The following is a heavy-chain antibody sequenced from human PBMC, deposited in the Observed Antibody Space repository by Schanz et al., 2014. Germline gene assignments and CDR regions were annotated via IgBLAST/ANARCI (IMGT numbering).Heavy chain of an antibody. D-gene: IGHD5-12*01. CDR3: AKGFGGYDLVLDY. Sequence: VQLVESGGGLVQPGGSLRLSCAGSGFTFADYYMTWIRQAPGKGLEWISYVSSYDTTVSYADSVKGRFTISRDNSKNTLSLQMNSLRAEDTAVYYCAKGFGGYDLVLDYWGQGTLVTVSS. J-gene: IGHJ4*02. CDR1: GFTFADYY. V-gene: IGHV3-11*04. CDR2: VSSYDTTV.